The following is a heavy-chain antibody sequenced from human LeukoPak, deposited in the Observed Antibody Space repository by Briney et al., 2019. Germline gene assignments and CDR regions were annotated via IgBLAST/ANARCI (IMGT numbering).Heavy chain of an antibody. CDR2: IYSGGST. Sequence: GGSLRLSRVASGFIVSRNYMSWVRQPPGKGLEWVSVIYSGGSTYYAESVKGRFTISRDNTQNKLHIQMKSLIPENPAVYYFAPTRGDSSGYYVLYWGQGTLVTVSS. V-gene: IGHV3-66*01. J-gene: IGHJ4*02. CDR1: GFIVSRNY. CDR3: APTRGDSSGYYVLY. D-gene: IGHD3-22*01.